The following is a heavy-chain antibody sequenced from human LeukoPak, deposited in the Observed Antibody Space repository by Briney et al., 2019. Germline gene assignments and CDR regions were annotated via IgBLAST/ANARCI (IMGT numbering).Heavy chain of an antibody. CDR3: AKVAKYYYGSETYYFFEH. V-gene: IGHV3-7*01. D-gene: IGHD3-10*01. Sequence: GESLRLSCAASGFTFTTYWMSWVRQAPGKGLEWEANINQDGTEKFYVDSVKGRFTISRDNAKNSLYLQMNSLRVEDTAVYYCAKVAKYYYGSETYYFFEHWGQGTPVTASS. J-gene: IGHJ4*02. CDR1: GFTFTTYW. CDR2: INQDGTEK.